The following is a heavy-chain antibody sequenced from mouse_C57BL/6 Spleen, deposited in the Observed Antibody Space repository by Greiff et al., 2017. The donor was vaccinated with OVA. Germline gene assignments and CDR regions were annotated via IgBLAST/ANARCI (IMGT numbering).Heavy chain of an antibody. D-gene: IGHD2-12*01. Sequence: QVQLQQPGAELVKPGASVKLSCKASGYTFTSYWMHWVKQRPGQGLEWIGMIHPNSGSTNYNEKFKSKATLTVDKSSSTAYMQLSSLTSEDSAVYYCARKIPYEDYAMDYWGQGTSVTVSS. V-gene: IGHV1-64*01. CDR3: ARKIPYEDYAMDY. CDR2: IHPNSGST. CDR1: GYTFTSYW. J-gene: IGHJ4*01.